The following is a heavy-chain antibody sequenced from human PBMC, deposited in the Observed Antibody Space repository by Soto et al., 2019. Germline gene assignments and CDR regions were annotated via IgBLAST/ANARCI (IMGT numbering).Heavy chain of an antibody. J-gene: IGHJ3*02. Sequence: ASVKVSCKASGYTFTSYGISWVRQAPGRGLEWMGWISAYNGNTNYAQKLQGRVTMTTDTSTSTAYMELRSLRSDDTAVYYCARVFRSNYDFWSGSRPNDAFDIWGQGTMVTVSS. V-gene: IGHV1-18*01. CDR1: GYTFTSYG. CDR2: ISAYNGNT. CDR3: ARVFRSNYDFWSGSRPNDAFDI. D-gene: IGHD3-3*01.